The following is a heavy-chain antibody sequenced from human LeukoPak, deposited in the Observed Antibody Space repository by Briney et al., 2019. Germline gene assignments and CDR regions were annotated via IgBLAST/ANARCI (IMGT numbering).Heavy chain of an antibody. V-gene: IGHV3-11*01. CDR2: ISSSGSTI. Sequence: GGSLRLSCAASGFTFSDYYMSWIRQAPGKGLEWISYISSSGSTIYCADSVKGRFPISRDNAKSTLYLQMNSLRAEDSAVYYCARTPRWTYYFDYWGQGTLVTVSS. CDR3: ARTPRWTYYFDY. CDR1: GFTFSDYY. J-gene: IGHJ4*02. D-gene: IGHD4-23*01.